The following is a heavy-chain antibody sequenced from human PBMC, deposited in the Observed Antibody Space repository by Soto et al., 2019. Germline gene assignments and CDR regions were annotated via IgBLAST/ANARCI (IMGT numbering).Heavy chain of an antibody. D-gene: IGHD2-8*01. CDR3: KKPKVYCTNGVCPYYYYYYGMDV. CDR1: GFTFSSYG. Sequence: QVQLVESGGGVVQPGRSLRLSCAASGFTFSSYGMHWVRQAPGKGLEWVAVISYDGSNKYYADSVKGRFTISRDNSKNTLFLQMDSLRADDTAVYYCKKPKVYCTNGVCPYYYYYYGMDVWCQGTTVTVSS. J-gene: IGHJ6*02. CDR2: ISYDGSNK. V-gene: IGHV3-30*03.